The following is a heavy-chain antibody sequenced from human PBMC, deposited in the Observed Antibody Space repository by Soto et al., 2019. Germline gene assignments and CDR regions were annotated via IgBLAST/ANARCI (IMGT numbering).Heavy chain of an antibody. CDR3: ASQAGITISPMILTWFDP. Sequence: GASVKVSCKASGGTFSSYAISWVRQAPGQGLEWMGGIFPIFGTANYALKFQGRVTITADESTSTAYMELSSLRSEDTAVYYCASQAGITISPMILTWFDPWGQGTLVTVSS. J-gene: IGHJ5*02. CDR1: GGTFSSYA. D-gene: IGHD3-9*01. CDR2: IFPIFGTA. V-gene: IGHV1-69*13.